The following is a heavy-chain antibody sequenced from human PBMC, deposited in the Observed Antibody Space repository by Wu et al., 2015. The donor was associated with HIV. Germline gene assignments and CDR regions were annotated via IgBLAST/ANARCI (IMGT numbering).Heavy chain of an antibody. Sequence: QVQLAQSGAEVKKPGASVKVSCKASGYTFTSYGISWVRQAPGQGLEWMGWISAYNGDTNYAQNFQDRVTMTTDTSTSTAYMELRSLRSDDTAVYYCARDHRSVTTANHGDYWGQGTLVTVSS. CDR2: ISAYNGDT. V-gene: IGHV1-18*01. D-gene: IGHD4-17*01. CDR1: GYTFTSYG. CDR3: ARDHRSVTTANHGDY. J-gene: IGHJ4*02.